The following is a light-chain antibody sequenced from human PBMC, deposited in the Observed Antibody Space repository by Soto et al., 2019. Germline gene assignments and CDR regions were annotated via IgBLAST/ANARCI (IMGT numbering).Light chain of an antibody. CDR2: EEY. V-gene: IGKV1-39*01. Sequence: DIRMTQSPSSLSASVGDRVTITCRASQSITNVLHWYQQKPGKAPKLRIFEEYNLERGVPSRFSGTGSVTDFTLTISSLQPEDCATYCCQQNYSAPISFRRGTLVEIK. CDR1: QSITNV. J-gene: IGKJ5*01. CDR3: QQNYSAPIS.